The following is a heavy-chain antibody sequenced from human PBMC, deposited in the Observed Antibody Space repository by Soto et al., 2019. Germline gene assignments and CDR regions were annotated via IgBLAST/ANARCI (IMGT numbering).Heavy chain of an antibody. CDR3: AREDFGVHASWFVP. CDR1: GYTFTTYS. J-gene: IGHJ5*02. V-gene: IGHV1-18*01. Sequence: ASVKVSCKASGYTFTTYSIAWVRQAPGQGLEWMGWISAYNGKTNYAQKFQGRVTMTTDTSTSTAYMELRSLRSDDTAVYFCAREDFGVHASWFVPWGQGTLVTVSS. CDR2: ISAYNGKT. D-gene: IGHD2-2*01.